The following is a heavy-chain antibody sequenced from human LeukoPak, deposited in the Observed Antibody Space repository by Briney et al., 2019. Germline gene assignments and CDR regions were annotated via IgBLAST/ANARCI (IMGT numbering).Heavy chain of an antibody. J-gene: IGHJ4*02. CDR1: GFTFDDYA. V-gene: IGHV3-9*01. Sequence: GGSLRLSCAASGFTFDDYAMHWVRQAPGKGLEWVSGISRNSGSIGYADSVKGRFTISRDNAKNSLYLQMNSLRAEDTALYYCAKDSAYYYDSSGYSDYWGQGTLVTVSS. CDR3: AKDSAYYYDSSGYSDY. CDR2: ISRNSGSI. D-gene: IGHD3-22*01.